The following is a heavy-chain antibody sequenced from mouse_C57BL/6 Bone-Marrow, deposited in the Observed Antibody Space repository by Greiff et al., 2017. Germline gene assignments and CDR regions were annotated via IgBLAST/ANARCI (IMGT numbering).Heavy chain of an antibody. V-gene: IGHV1-5*01. D-gene: IGHD2-3*01. CDR3: TKGRWLLFY. Sequence: VQLQQSGTVLARPGASVKMSCKTSGYTFTSYWMHWVKQRPGQGLEWIGAIYPGNSDTSYNQKFKGKAKLTAGTSASTAYMELSSLTNEDSAVYYCTKGRWLLFYWGQGTTLTVSS. J-gene: IGHJ2*01. CDR1: GYTFTSYW. CDR2: IYPGNSDT.